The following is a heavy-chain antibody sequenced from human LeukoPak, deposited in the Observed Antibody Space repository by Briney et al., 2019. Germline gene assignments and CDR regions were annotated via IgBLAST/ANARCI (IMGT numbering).Heavy chain of an antibody. CDR2: ISGSGDST. D-gene: IGHD1-26*01. CDR3: AKEKMGAQGAFDI. CDR1: GFTFSSYA. Sequence: PGGSLRLSCAASGFTFSSYAMTWVRQAPGKGLEWVSTISGSGDSTYYADSVKGRFTISRDNSKNTLYLQMNSLRADDTAVYYCAKEKMGAQGAFDIWGQGTMVTVSS. V-gene: IGHV3-23*01. J-gene: IGHJ3*02.